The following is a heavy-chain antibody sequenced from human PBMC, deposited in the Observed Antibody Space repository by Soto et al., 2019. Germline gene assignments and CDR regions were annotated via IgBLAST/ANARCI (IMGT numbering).Heavy chain of an antibody. CDR3: ARVKGSGYHNWFDP. CDR1: GYTFTSYG. J-gene: IGHJ5*02. V-gene: IGHV1-18*01. D-gene: IGHD3-22*01. Sequence: ASVKVSCKTSGYTFTSYGISWVRQAPGQGLEWMGWISAYNGNTNYAQKLQGRVTMTTDTSTSTAYMELRSLRSDDTAVYYCARVKGSGYHNWFDPWGQGTLVTVSS. CDR2: ISAYNGNT.